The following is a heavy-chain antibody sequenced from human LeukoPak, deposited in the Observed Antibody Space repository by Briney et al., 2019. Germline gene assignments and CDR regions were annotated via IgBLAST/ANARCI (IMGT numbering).Heavy chain of an antibody. Sequence: GGSLRLSCAASGFTFSSYEMNWVRQAPGKGLEWVSYISSRGSTIYYADSVKGRFTISRDNAKNSLYLQMNSLRAEDTAVYYCARDKTEQWLVLEAFDIWGQGTVVTVSS. CDR2: ISSRGSTI. V-gene: IGHV3-48*03. J-gene: IGHJ3*02. D-gene: IGHD6-19*01. CDR1: GFTFSSYE. CDR3: ARDKTEQWLVLEAFDI.